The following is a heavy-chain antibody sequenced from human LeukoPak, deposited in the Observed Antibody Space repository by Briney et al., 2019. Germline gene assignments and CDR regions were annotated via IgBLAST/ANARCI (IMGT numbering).Heavy chain of an antibody. J-gene: IGHJ4*02. Sequence: GGSLRLSCTASGLTFSTSGFNWVRQAPGKGLEWVASIGPTGSDRYHADSIKGRFTISRDNANNSLYLPMNSLRVEDTAVYYCATETNGRHYDYWGQGTLLTVPS. D-gene: IGHD1-14*01. CDR2: IGPTGSDR. CDR1: GLTFSTSG. V-gene: IGHV3-21*04. CDR3: ATETNGRHYDY.